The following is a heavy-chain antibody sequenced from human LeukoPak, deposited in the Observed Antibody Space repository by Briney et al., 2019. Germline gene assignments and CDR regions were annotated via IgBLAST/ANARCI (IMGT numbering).Heavy chain of an antibody. CDR1: GGSISSGDYY. CDR2: IYYSGST. D-gene: IGHD6-13*01. V-gene: IGHV4-30-4*01. Sequence: SETLSLTCTVPGGSISSGDYYWSWIRQPPGKGLEWIGYIYYSGSTYYNPSLKSRVTISVDTSKNQFSLKLSSVTAADTAVYYCARVKAAAGTFGFDPWGQGTLVTVSS. J-gene: IGHJ5*02. CDR3: ARVKAAAGTFGFDP.